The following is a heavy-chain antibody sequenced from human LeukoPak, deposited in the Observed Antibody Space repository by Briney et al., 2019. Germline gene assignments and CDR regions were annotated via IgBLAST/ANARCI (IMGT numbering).Heavy chain of an antibody. D-gene: IGHD3-22*01. V-gene: IGHV1-18*01. CDR3: ARPNYYDSSDAFDI. Sequence: ASVKVSCKASGYTFTSYGISWVRQAPGQGLEWMGWISDYNGNTNYAQKLQGRVTMTTDTSTSTAYMELRSLRSDDTAVYYCARPNYYDSSDAFDIWGQGTMVTVSS. CDR1: GYTFTSYG. J-gene: IGHJ3*02. CDR2: ISDYNGNT.